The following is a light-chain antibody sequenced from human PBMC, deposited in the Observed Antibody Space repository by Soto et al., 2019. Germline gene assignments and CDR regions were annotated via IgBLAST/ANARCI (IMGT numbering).Light chain of an antibody. Sequence: DIQMTQSPSSLSASVGDRVTITCRASQSISSFLHWYQQKPGKAPNLLIYAASSLQSGVPSRFSGSGSGTDFTLTISSLQPEDFATYYCQQSYTTPYTFGQGTKLEIK. CDR1: QSISSF. CDR2: AAS. CDR3: QQSYTTPYT. V-gene: IGKV1-39*01. J-gene: IGKJ2*01.